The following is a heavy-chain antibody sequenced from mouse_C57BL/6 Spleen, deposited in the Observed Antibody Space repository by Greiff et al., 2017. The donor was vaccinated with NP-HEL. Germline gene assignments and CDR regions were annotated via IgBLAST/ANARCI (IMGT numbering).Heavy chain of an antibody. CDR2: ISSGSSTI. D-gene: IGHD2-5*01. J-gene: IGHJ3*01. V-gene: IGHV5-17*01. CDR1: GFTFSDYG. CDR3: ARPRRIYSNYEGFAY. Sequence: EVKLVESGGGLVKPGGSLKLSCAASGFTFSDYGMHWVRQAPEKGLEWVAYISSGSSTIYYADTVKGRFTISRDNAKNTLFLQMTSLRSEDTAMYYCARPRRIYSNYEGFAYWGQGTLVTVSA.